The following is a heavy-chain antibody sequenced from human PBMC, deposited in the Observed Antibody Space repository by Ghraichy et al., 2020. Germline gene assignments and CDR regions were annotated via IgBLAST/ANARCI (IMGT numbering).Heavy chain of an antibody. CDR3: ARFSAGLPNAFDL. CDR2: IYDTGTT. CDR1: RGSISGYY. D-gene: IGHD6-19*01. Sequence: SETLSLTCTVSRGSISGYYWNWIRQPAGKGLEWIGRIYDTGTTIYNPSHESRVTMSIGASRNQFSLRLSSVTAADTAVYYCARFSAGLPNAFDLWGQGTGVTVSS. V-gene: IGHV4-4*07. J-gene: IGHJ3*01.